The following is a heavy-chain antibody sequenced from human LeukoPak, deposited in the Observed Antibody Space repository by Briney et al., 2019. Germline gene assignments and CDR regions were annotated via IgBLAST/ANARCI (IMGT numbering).Heavy chain of an antibody. CDR3: ARDLGPFNYYGSGSKVDFDY. CDR1: GYTFTSYY. V-gene: IGHV1-46*01. Sequence: ASVKVSCKASGYTFTSYYMHWVRQAPGQGLEWMGIINPSGGSTSYAQKFQGRVTMTRDMSTSAAYMELSSLRSEDTAVYYCARDLGPFNYYGSGSKVDFDYWGQGTLVTVSS. J-gene: IGHJ4*02. CDR2: INPSGGST. D-gene: IGHD3-10*01.